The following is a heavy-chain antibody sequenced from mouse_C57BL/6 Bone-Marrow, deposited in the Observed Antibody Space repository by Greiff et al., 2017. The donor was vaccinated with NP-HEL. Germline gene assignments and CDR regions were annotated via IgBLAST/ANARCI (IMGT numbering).Heavy chain of an antibody. J-gene: IGHJ2*01. D-gene: IGHD3-2*02. CDR3: ARKTAQASDD. CDR2: INPSTGGT. V-gene: IGHV1-43*01. Sequence: EVQLQQSGPELVKPGASVKISCKASGYSFTGYYMHWVKQSSEKSLEWLGEINPSTGGTSYNQKFKGKATLTVDKSASTAYMQLKSLTAEDSAVYYCARKTAQASDDWGQGTTLTVSS. CDR1: GYSFTGYY.